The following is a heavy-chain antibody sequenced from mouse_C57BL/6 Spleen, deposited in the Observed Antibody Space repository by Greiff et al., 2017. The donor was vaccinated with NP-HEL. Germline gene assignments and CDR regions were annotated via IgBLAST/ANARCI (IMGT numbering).Heavy chain of an antibody. D-gene: IGHD2-1*01. CDR2: IWSDGST. CDR1: GFSLTSYG. V-gene: IGHV2-6-1*01. Sequence: QVQLQQSGPGLVAPSQSLSITCTVSGFSLTSYGVHWVRQPPGKGLEWLVVIWSDGSTTYNSALKSRLSISKDNSKSQVFLKMNSLQTDDTAMYYCARHRMDGNYMDYWGQGTSVTVSS. CDR3: ARHRMDGNYMDY. J-gene: IGHJ4*01.